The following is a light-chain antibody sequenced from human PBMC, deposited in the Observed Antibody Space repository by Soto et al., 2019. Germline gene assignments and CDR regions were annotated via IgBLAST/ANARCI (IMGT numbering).Light chain of an antibody. CDR2: EVN. J-gene: IGLJ2*01. Sequence: QSALTQPPSASGSPGQSVTISCTGTSSDVGNYNYVSWYQQYPGKAPKLMIYEVNKRPSGVPDRFSGSKSGNTASLTVSGLPAEEEADYYCTSDAAGKNVVFGGGTKLTVL. CDR1: SSDVGNYNY. V-gene: IGLV2-8*01. CDR3: TSDAAGKNVV.